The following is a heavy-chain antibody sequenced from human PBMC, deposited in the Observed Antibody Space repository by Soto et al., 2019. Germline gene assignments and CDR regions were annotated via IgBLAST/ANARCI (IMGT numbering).Heavy chain of an antibody. CDR2: IIPIFGTA. CDR1: GGTFSSYA. CDR3: ARNTMVRGVTYTDYYYYYGMDV. J-gene: IGHJ6*02. Sequence: ASVKVSCKASGGTFSSYAISWVRQAPGQGLEWMGGIIPIFGTANYAQKFQGRVTITADESTSTAYMELSSLRSEDTAVYYCARNTMVRGVTYTDYYYYYGMDVWGQGTTVTVSS. D-gene: IGHD3-10*01. V-gene: IGHV1-69*13.